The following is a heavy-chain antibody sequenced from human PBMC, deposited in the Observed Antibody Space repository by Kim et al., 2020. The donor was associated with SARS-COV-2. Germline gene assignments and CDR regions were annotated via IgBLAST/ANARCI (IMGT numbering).Heavy chain of an antibody. CDR3: ARGHTMIVVVITTSWFDP. Sequence: SETLSLTCTVSGGSISSSSYYWGWIRQPPGKGLEWIGSIYYSGSTYYNPSLKSRVTISVDTSKNQFSLKLSSVTAADTAVYYCARGHTMIVVVITTSWFDPWGQGTLVTVSS. V-gene: IGHV4-39*01. CDR2: IYYSGST. CDR1: GGSISSSSYY. D-gene: IGHD3-22*01. J-gene: IGHJ5*02.